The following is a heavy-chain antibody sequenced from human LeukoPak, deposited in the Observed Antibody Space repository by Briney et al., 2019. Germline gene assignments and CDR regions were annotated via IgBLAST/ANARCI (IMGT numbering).Heavy chain of an antibody. J-gene: IGHJ5*02. CDR3: ARGVMGYDFWSGDNWFDP. CDR1: GGSISSYY. Sequence: QPSETLSLTCTVSGGSISSYYWSWIRQPPGKGLEWIGYIYYSGSTNYNPSLKSRVTISVDTSKNQFSLKLSSVTAADTAVYYCARGVMGYDFWSGDNWFDPWGQGTLATVSS. CDR2: IYYSGST. D-gene: IGHD3-3*01. V-gene: IGHV4-59*12.